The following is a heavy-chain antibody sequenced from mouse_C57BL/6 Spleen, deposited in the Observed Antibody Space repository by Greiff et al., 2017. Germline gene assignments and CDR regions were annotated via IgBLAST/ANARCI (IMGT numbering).Heavy chain of an antibody. J-gene: IGHJ2*01. CDR1: GYAFSSYW. CDR3: ARWGSNYGFDY. Sequence: QVQLQQSGAELVKPGASVKISCKASGYAFSSYWMNWVKQRPGKGLEWIGQIYPGDGDTNYNGKFKGKATLTADKSSSTAYMQLSSLTSEDSAVYFCARWGSNYGFDYWGQGTTLTVSS. D-gene: IGHD1-1*01. V-gene: IGHV1-80*01. CDR2: IYPGDGDT.